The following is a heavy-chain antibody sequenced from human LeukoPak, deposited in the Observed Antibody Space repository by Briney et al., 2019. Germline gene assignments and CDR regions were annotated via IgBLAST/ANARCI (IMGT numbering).Heavy chain of an antibody. J-gene: IGHJ6*02. CDR1: GFTFSSYG. CDR3: ARETRGMDV. V-gene: IGHV3-33*01. CDR2: IWYDGSNK. Sequence: PGGSLRLSCAASGFTFSSYGIHWVRQAPGKGLEWVAVIWYDGSNKYYADSVKGRFTISRDNSKNTLYLQMNSLRAEDTAVYYCARETRGMDVWGQGTTVTVSS.